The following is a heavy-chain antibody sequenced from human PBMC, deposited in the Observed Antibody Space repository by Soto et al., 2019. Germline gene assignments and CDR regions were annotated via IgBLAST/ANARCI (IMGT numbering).Heavy chain of an antibody. J-gene: IGHJ4*02. Sequence: QVQLQESGPGLVKPSETLSLTCTVSGGSISSYYWSWIRQPPGKGLEWIGYIYYSGSTNYNPSLKSRVTISIDTSKNHFPLKLTSVTAADTAVYYCAGMKPYCSSTSCRWGGVDYWGQGTLVTVSS. D-gene: IGHD2-2*01. CDR2: IYYSGST. CDR1: GGSISSYY. CDR3: AGMKPYCSSTSCRWGGVDY. V-gene: IGHV4-59*08.